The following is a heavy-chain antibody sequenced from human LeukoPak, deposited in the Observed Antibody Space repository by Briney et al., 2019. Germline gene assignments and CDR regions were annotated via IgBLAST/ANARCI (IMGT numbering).Heavy chain of an antibody. CDR1: GYSFTSYW. J-gene: IGHJ4*02. CDR2: IDPSDSYT. CDR3: SAARAYDSRSFDY. Sequence: GEALKISCKGSGYSFTSYWISWVRQMPGKGLEWRGRIDPSDSYTNYSPSFQGHVTIPADKSINTAYLQWASLKASDTAMYYASAARAYDSRSFDYWGQGTLVTVSS. V-gene: IGHV5-10-1*01. D-gene: IGHD5-12*01.